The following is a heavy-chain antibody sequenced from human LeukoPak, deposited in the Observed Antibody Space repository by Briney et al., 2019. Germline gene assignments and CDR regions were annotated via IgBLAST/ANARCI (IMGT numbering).Heavy chain of an antibody. J-gene: IGHJ4*02. V-gene: IGHV5-51*01. CDR3: ARTTSRLAPFDY. CDR2: IYPGDSNT. D-gene: IGHD6-19*01. CDR1: GYRFTNYC. Sequence: GESLKISCKGSGYRFTNYCIGWVRQMPGKGLEWMGIIYPGDSNTRYSPSFQGQVTISADKSISTAYLQWSSLKASDAAMYYCARTTSRLAPFDYWGQGTLVTVSS.